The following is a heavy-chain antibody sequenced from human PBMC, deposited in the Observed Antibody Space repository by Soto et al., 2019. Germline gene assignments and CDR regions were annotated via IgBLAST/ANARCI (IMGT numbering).Heavy chain of an antibody. V-gene: IGHV5-10-1*01. CDR1: GYSFTSYW. D-gene: IGHD5-12*01. J-gene: IGHJ6*02. CDR2: IDPSDSYT. Sequence: PGESLKISCKGSGYSFTSYWISWVRQMPGKGLEWMGRIDPSDSYTNYSPSFQGHVTISAAQSISTAYLQWSSLKAPATALYYCARRGYRGYYGMDVWGQGTTVTVSS. CDR3: ARRGYRGYYGMDV.